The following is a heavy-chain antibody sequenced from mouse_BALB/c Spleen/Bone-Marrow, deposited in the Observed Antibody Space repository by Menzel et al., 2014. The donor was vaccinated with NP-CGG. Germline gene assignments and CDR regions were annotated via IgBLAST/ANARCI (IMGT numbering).Heavy chain of an antibody. CDR3: ASYRYAWYFDV. V-gene: IGHV14-3*02. Sequence: VQLQQSGAELVKPGASVKLSCTASGFNIKDTYMHWVKQRPEQGLEWIGRIDPANGNTKYDPKFQGKATITADTSSNTAYLRLSSLTPEDTAVYYCASYRYAWYFDVWGAGTTVTVSS. CDR1: GFNIKDTY. CDR2: IDPANGNT. D-gene: IGHD2-14*01. J-gene: IGHJ1*01.